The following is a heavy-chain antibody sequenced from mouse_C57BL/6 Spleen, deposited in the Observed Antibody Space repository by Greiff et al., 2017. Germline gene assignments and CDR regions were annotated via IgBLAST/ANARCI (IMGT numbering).Heavy chain of an antibody. CDR2: IDPETGGT. V-gene: IGHV1-15*01. CDR3: TRDYGSSPAWFAY. CDR1: GYTFTDYE. Sequence: VQLQQSGAELVRPGASVTLSCKASGYTFTDYEMHWVKQTPVHGLEWIGAIDPETGGTAYNQKFKGKAILTADKSSSTASMELRSLTSEDSAVYYCTRDYGSSPAWFAYWGQGTLVTVSA. J-gene: IGHJ3*01. D-gene: IGHD1-1*01.